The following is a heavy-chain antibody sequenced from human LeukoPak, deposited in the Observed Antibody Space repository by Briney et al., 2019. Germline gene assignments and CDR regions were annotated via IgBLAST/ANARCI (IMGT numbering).Heavy chain of an antibody. Sequence: GGSLRLSCAASGFSFSTYSMNWVRQAPGKGLEWVSYISSSSSTIYYADSVKGRFTISRDNAKNSLYLQMNSLRAEDTAVYYCAELGITMIGGVWGKGTTVTISS. V-gene: IGHV3-48*01. CDR1: GFSFSTYS. CDR2: ISSSSSTI. J-gene: IGHJ6*04. D-gene: IGHD3-10*02. CDR3: AELGITMIGGV.